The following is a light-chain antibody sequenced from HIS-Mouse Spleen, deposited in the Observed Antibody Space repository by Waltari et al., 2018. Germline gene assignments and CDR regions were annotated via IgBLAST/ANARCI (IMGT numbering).Light chain of an antibody. Sequence: QAVLTQPSSLSASPGASARLTCTLRSGINVGTYRTSWYHQHPGSPPQYLLRYKSDSDKQQGSGVPSRFSGSKDASANAGILLISGLQSEDEADYYCMIWHSSAWVFGGGTKLTVL. V-gene: IGLV5-45*02. J-gene: IGLJ3*02. CDR2: YKSDSDK. CDR3: MIWHSSAWV. CDR1: SGINVGTYR.